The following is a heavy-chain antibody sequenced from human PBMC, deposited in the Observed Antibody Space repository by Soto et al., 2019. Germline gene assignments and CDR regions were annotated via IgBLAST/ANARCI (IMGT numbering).Heavy chain of an antibody. D-gene: IGHD4-17*01. CDR3: AREGHGDYAAVDY. Sequence: QVQLQESGPGLVKPSQTLSLTCTVSGGSISSGGYYWSWIRQHPGKGLEWIGYIYYSGSPYYNPPLKIRVTISVDTSKNQFSLKLSSVTAADTAVYYCAREGHGDYAAVDYWGQGTLVTVSS. CDR1: GGSISSGGYY. CDR2: IYYSGSP. V-gene: IGHV4-31*03. J-gene: IGHJ4*02.